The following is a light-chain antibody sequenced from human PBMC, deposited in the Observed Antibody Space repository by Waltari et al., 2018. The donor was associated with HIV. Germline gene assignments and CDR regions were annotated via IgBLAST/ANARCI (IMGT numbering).Light chain of an antibody. CDR3: QQSYSTRYT. J-gene: IGKJ2*01. CDR2: RAS. Sequence: DIQLTQSPSSLSASLGDRVTITCRASQSISSFLNWYQQRPGKGPNLLIYRASTLQNGVPSRFVGSGSGTDFTLTISSLHPEDFATYFCQQSYSTRYTFGQGTKLEIK. V-gene: IGKV1-39*01. CDR1: QSISSF.